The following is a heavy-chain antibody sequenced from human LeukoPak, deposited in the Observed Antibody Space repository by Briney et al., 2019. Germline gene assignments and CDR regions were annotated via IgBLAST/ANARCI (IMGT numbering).Heavy chain of an antibody. V-gene: IGHV1-46*01. CDR3: ARDGGYSKLLPLNYYYYYYMDV. J-gene: IGHJ6*03. D-gene: IGHD4-11*01. Sequence: ASVKVSCKASGYTFTSYYMHWVRQAPGQGLEWMGIINPSGGSTSYAQKFQGRVTMTRDTSTSTVYMELSSLRSDDTAVYYCARDGGYSKLLPLNYYYYYYMDVWGKGTTVTVSS. CDR2: INPSGGST. CDR1: GYTFTSYY.